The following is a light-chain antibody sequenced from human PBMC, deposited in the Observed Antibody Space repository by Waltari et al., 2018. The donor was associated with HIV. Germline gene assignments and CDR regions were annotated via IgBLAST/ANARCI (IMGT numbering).Light chain of an antibody. V-gene: IGKV3-20*01. CDR2: ASS. CDR1: ENVNNRY. J-gene: IGKJ2*01. CDR3: HQYGNPPFT. Sequence: DMVLTQSPGTLSLSPGERATLSCRASENVNNRYMAWYQLKPGQPPRLLIYASSNRAPGIPVRFSARGSGTDFTLTISRLEPEDFAVYSCHQYGNPPFTFGQGSKLEI.